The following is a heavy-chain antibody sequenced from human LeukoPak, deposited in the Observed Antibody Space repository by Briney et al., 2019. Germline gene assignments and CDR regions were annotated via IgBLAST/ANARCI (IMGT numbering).Heavy chain of an antibody. CDR2: ICGSGGST. D-gene: IGHD3-10*01. J-gene: IGHJ6*02. V-gene: IGHV3-23*01. CDR1: GFTFSSYA. Sequence: GGSLRLSCAASGFTFSSYAMSWVRQAPGKGLEWVSAICGSGGSTYYADSVKGRFTISRDNSKNTLYLQMNSLRAEDTAVYYCAKNLRGALWFGESRLYYYYGMDVWGQGTTVTVSS. CDR3: AKNLRGALWFGESRLYYYYGMDV.